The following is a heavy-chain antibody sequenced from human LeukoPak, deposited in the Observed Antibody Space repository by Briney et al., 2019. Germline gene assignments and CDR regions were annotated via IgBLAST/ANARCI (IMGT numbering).Heavy chain of an antibody. CDR2: ISYDGSNK. CDR1: GFTFSSYA. V-gene: IGHV3-30-3*01. J-gene: IGHJ4*02. Sequence: PGRSLRLSCAASGFTFSSYAMHWVRQAPGKGLEWVAVISYDGSNKYYADSVKGRFTTSRDNSKNTLYLQMNSLRAEDTAVYYCARGGGSYEGPFDYWGQGTLVTVSS. D-gene: IGHD1-26*01. CDR3: ARGGGSYEGPFDY.